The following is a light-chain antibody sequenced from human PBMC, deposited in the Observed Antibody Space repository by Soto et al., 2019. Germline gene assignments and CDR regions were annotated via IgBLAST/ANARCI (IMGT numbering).Light chain of an antibody. J-gene: IGKJ5*01. CDR1: QSLLHITGETF. Sequence: VTTQPPLSLSVLPGQPGSISCKSSQSLLHITGETFLFWYLQKPGQSPQLLIYEVSTRVSGVPDRFSGSGSGTDFTLEISRVETDDVGIYYCMQSTQLPPTFGQGTRLEIK. CDR2: EVS. CDR3: MQSTQLPPT. V-gene: IGKV2D-29*02.